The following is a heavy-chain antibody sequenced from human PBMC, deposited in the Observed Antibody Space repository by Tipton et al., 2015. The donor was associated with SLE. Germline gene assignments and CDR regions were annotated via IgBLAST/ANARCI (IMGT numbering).Heavy chain of an antibody. J-gene: IGHJ4*01. CDR3: ARGAKERITLVRVRPYYFDY. D-gene: IGHD3-10*01. CDR2: SNPSGST. V-gene: IGHV4-34*01. Sequence: LRLSCAVYGGSFSGYYWSWIRQPPGKGLEWIGESNPSGSTNYTPSLKSRVTISVDTSKNQLSLKLTSVTAADTSVYYCARGAKERITLVRVRPYYFDYWGQGSLVTVSS. CDR1: GGSFSGYY.